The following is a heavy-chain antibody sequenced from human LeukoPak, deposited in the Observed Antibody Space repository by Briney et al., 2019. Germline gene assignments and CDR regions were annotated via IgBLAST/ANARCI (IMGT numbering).Heavy chain of an antibody. V-gene: IGHV1-2*02. J-gene: IGHJ4*02. CDR2: INPNSGGT. CDR3: ARARPGYCSSTSCYSFDY. D-gene: IGHD2-2*03. CDR1: GYTFTGYY. Sequence: ASVKVSCKASGYTFTGYYMHWVRQAPGQGLEWMGWINPNSGGTNYAQKFQGRVTMTRDTSISTAYMELSRLRSDDTAVYYCARARPGYCSSTSCYSFDYWGQGTLVTVSP.